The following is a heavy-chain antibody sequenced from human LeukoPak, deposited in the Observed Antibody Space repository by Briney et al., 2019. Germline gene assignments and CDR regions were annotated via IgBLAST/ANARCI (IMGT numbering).Heavy chain of an antibody. CDR2: IYYTEST. J-gene: IGHJ6*02. CDR3: TRSLGVVIHGGMDV. CDR1: GGSISSYH. V-gene: IGHV4-59*01. Sequence: SESLSLTCTVSGGSISSYHWSWIRQPAGKGLEWIGHIYYTESTNYNPSLKSRVTISLDTSKNHFSLKLSSVTAADTAVYYCTRSLGVVIHGGMDVWGQGTTVTVSS. D-gene: IGHD3-3*01.